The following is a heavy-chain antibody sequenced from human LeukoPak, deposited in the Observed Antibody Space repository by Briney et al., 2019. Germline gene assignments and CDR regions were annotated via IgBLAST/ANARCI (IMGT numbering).Heavy chain of an antibody. CDR3: ARSQRRIPARPQWFDP. D-gene: IGHD6-6*01. CDR1: GGAPTAYK. Sequence: ETLCLTSALYGGAPTAYKCGRIRQPPGKGLEWIGEINHSGSTNYNPSLKSRVTTSVDTSKNQFSLTLRSVTAADTAVYYCARSQRRIPARPQWFDPWGRG. V-gene: IGHV4-34*01. CDR2: INHSGST. J-gene: IGHJ5*01.